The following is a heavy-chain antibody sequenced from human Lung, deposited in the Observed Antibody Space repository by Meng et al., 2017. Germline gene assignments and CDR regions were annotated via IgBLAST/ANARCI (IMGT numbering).Heavy chain of an antibody. D-gene: IGHD3-10*01. CDR1: GFSFSSYA. CDR2: LSGGGFTT. CDR3: AKYSYGLGDYFDN. Sequence: EVRRVGWGGGLVLPGCSLSLSCAASGFSFSSYAMSWVRRAPGKGLEWLAALSGGGFTTYYADSVKGRFTISRHNSKNTLYLQVNSLRAEDTALYYCAKYSYGLGDYFDNWGQGALVTVSS. V-gene: IGHV3-23*04. J-gene: IGHJ4*02.